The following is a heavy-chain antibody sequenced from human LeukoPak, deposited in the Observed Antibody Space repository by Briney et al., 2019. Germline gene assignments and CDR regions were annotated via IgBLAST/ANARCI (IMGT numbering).Heavy chain of an antibody. Sequence: SETLSLTCTVSGGFMSSSSYYWGWIRQPPGRGLEWIMSIYYSGSTYYNPSLKSRVTTSVDTSKNQFSLKLSSVTAADTAVYYCARDRIAARSNWFDPWGQGTLVTVSS. V-gene: IGHV4-39*07. D-gene: IGHD6-6*01. CDR1: GGFMSSSSYY. CDR2: IYYSGST. CDR3: ARDRIAARSNWFDP. J-gene: IGHJ5*02.